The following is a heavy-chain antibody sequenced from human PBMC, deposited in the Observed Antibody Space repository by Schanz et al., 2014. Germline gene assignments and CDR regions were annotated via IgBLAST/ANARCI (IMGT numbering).Heavy chain of an antibody. V-gene: IGHV3-23*04. CDR2: ILGLASTT. CDR3: ARIGGSVFDY. Sequence: EVQLAESGGGLVQPGGSLRLSCAASGFTFTNYAMSWVRQVPGKGLEWVSAILGLASTTYYADSVKGRFTMSRDNSKNTVHLQMSSLRVEDTAVYYCARIGGSVFDYWAQGTLVTVSS. J-gene: IGHJ4*02. CDR1: GFTFTNYA. D-gene: IGHD3-10*01.